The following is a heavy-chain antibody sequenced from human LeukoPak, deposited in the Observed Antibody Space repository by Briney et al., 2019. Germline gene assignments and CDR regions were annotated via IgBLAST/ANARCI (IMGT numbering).Heavy chain of an antibody. CDR3: ARADLAAAGTGYYYFDY. CDR2: ISAYNGKT. CDR1: GYTFTSYG. J-gene: IGHJ4*02. D-gene: IGHD6-13*01. Sequence: GASVMVSCKASGYTFTSYGISWVRQALGQGLEWMGWISAYNGKTNYAQKLQGRVTMTTDTSTSTAYMELRSLRSDDTAVYYCARADLAAAGTGYYYFDYWGQGTLVTVS. V-gene: IGHV1-18*01.